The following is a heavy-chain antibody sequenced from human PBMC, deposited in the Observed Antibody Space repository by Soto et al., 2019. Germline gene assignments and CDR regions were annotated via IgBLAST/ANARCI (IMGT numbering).Heavy chain of an antibody. J-gene: IGHJ4*02. CDR1: GYTLRELN. Sequence: QVQFRQSGPDVKRPGASVKVSCHVTGYTLRELNLHWVRRAPGKGLEWLAGNDPAKGETFYAQTVKDRIIVTEDTSAVTADMQLRDLTFDDSAVYSCTTGDQISAEVTGISFSFWGQGTRVTVSS. V-gene: IGHV1-24*01. CDR2: NDPAKGET. D-gene: IGHD2-21*02. CDR3: TTGDQISAEVTGISFSF.